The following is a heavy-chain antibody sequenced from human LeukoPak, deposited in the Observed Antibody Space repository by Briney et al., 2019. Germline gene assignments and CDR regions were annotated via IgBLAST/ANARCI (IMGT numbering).Heavy chain of an antibody. CDR1: GESLSKYY. D-gene: IGHD3-22*01. CDR2: INHRGST. Sequence: SETLSLTCAVSGESLSKYYWTWIRKSPGKGLEWIGEINHRGSTNHNPSLKSRVTLSVDTSKHQFSLKLTSVTAADTAVYFCARPSSETAGYYVSWGQGILVTVSS. CDR3: ARPSSETAGYYVS. J-gene: IGHJ4*02. V-gene: IGHV4-34*01.